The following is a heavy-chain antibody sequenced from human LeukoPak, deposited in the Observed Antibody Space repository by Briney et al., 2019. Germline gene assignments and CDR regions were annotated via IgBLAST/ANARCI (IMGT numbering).Heavy chain of an antibody. V-gene: IGHV1-46*01. CDR2: INPIGGST. D-gene: IGHD1-26*01. J-gene: IGHJ4*02. CDR3: ARGLSGTYFKVDY. Sequence: ASVKVSCKASGYTFTSYGISWVRQAPGQGPEWMGIINPIGGSTTYIQKFQGRVTMTRDMSTSTVYMDLSSLRSDDTAVYYCARGLSGTYFKVDYWGQGTLVTVSS. CDR1: GYTFTSYG.